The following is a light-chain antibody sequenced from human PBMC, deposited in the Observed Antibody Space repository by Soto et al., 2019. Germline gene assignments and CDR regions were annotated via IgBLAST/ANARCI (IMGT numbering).Light chain of an antibody. CDR2: CAS. CDR3: QQYGSSPWT. CDR1: QSVSSSY. Sequence: DIVLPQSPGTLSLSPGDRATLSCRASQSVSSSYLAWYQQKPGQAPRLLIYCASSRATGIPDRFSGSGSGTDFTLTISRLEPEDFAVYYCQQYGSSPWTFGQGTKVQIK. V-gene: IGKV3-20*01. J-gene: IGKJ1*01.